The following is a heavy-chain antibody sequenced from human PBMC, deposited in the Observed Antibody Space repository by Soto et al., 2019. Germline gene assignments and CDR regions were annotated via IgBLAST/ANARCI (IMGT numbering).Heavy chain of an antibody. CDR3: ARVRAAGTLLVN. V-gene: IGHV1-18*01. D-gene: IGHD6-13*01. CDR1: GYTFTSYG. J-gene: IGHJ4*02. Sequence: ASVKVSCKASGYTFTSYGISWLRQAPGQGLEWMGWISAYNGNTNYAQKLQGRVTMTTDTSTSTAYMELRSLRSDDTAVYYCARVRAAGTLLVNWGQGTLVTVSS. CDR2: ISAYNGNT.